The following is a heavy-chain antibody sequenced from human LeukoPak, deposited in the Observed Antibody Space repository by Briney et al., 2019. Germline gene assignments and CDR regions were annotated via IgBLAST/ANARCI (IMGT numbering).Heavy chain of an antibody. J-gene: IGHJ4*02. CDR3: ARRFGDPPRFDY. Sequence: GASVTVSCKASGYTFTRCYMQWVRQAPGQGLEWMGIINPSDGTTSYPQKFQGRVTMTRDTSTSTVYMELSSLRSEDTAVYYCARRFGDPPRFDYWGQGTLVTVSS. CDR2: INPSDGTT. D-gene: IGHD3-10*01. CDR1: GYTFTRCY. V-gene: IGHV1-46*01.